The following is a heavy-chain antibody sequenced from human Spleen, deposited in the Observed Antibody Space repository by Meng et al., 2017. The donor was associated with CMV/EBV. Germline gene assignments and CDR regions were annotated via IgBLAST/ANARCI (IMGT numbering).Heavy chain of an antibody. CDR2: ITSSSNTI. V-gene: IGHV3-48*04. J-gene: IGHJ4*03. D-gene: IGHD3-9*01. CDR3: ARELTGNHHFDY. Sequence: GESLKISCAASGFTFSHHGMHWVRQAPGKGLEWVSYITSSSNTIYYADSVKGRFTISRDNAKNSLYLQMNSLRGEDTAVYYCARELTGNHHFDYWGQGTMVTVSS. CDR1: GFTFSHHG.